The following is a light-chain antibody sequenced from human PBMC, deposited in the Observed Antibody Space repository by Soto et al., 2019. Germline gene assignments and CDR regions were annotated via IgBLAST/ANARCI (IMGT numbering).Light chain of an antibody. CDR1: QSVSSSY. CDR3: QQYNNWPRAT. Sequence: EIVLTQSPGTLSLSPGERATLSCKASQSVSSSYLAWYQQKPGQAPRLLIYGASSRATGIPARFSGSGSGTEFNLTISSLQSEDFGVYYYQQYNNWPRATFGGGTKVDIK. J-gene: IGKJ4*01. CDR2: GAS. V-gene: IGKV3D-15*01.